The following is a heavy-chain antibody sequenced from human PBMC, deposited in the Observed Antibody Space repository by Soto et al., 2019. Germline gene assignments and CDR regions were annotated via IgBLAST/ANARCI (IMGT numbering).Heavy chain of an antibody. D-gene: IGHD3-22*01. CDR2: IRSKAYGGTT. CDR1: GFTFGDYA. J-gene: IGHJ5*02. V-gene: IGHV3-49*03. CDR3: YYYDSSRYAPPHWLDP. Sequence: GGSLRLSCTASGFTFGDYAMSWFRQAPGKGLEWVGFIRSKAYGGTTEYAASVKGRFTISRDDSKSIAYLQMNSLKTEDTAVYYCYYYDSSRYAPPHWLDPGGQGALVTVS.